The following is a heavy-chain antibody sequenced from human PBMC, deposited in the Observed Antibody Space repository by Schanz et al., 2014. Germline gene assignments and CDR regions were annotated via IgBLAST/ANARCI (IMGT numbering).Heavy chain of an antibody. CDR3: AKKVPAYNPFDS. Sequence: EVQLVESGGGLVQPGGSLRLSCTASGFTFSDYWMSWVRQAPGKGLEWVSGITGASDHIDYAESVKGRFTISRDNSKNTLYLQMDSLRADDTAVYFCAKKVPAYNPFDSWGQGTLVTVSS. V-gene: IGHV3-23*04. CDR1: GFTFSDYW. CDR2: ITGASDHI. J-gene: IGHJ4*02. D-gene: IGHD1-1*01.